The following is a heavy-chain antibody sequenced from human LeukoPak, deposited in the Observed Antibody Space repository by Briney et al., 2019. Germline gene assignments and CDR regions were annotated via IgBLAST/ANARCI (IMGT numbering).Heavy chain of an antibody. D-gene: IGHD6-13*01. Sequence: PGGSLRLSCAASGFTFRSYAMHWVRQAPGKGLEWVSYISSSGSTIYYADSVKGRFTISRDNAKNSLYLQMNSLRAEDTAVYYCARAYGGSWYYYYYYMDVWGKGTTVTISS. CDR3: ARAYGGSWYYYYYYMDV. V-gene: IGHV3-48*03. CDR2: ISSSGSTI. CDR1: GFTFRSYA. J-gene: IGHJ6*03.